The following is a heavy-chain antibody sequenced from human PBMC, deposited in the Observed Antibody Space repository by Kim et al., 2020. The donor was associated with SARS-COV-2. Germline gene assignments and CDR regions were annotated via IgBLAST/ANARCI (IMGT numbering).Heavy chain of an antibody. V-gene: IGHV3-48*02. CDR3: ARDPDVVVVAAPFDY. D-gene: IGHD2-15*01. Sequence: GGSLRLSCAASGFTFSSYSMNWVRQAPGKGLEWVSYISSSSSTIYYADSVKGRFTISRDNAKNSLYLQMNSLRDEDTAVYYCARDPDVVVVAAPFDYWGQGTLVTVSS. J-gene: IGHJ4*02. CDR2: ISSSSSTI. CDR1: GFTFSSYS.